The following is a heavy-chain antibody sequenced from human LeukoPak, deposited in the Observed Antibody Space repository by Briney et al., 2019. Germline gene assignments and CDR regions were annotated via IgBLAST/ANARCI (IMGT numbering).Heavy chain of an antibody. CDR1: GFTFSSYA. Sequence: PGGSLRLSCAASGFTFSSYAMSWVRQAPGKGLEWVSAISGSGGSTYYADSVKGRFTISRDNSKNTLYLQMNSLRAEDKAVYYCAKLRYFGWSYFDYWGQGTLVTVSS. V-gene: IGHV3-23*01. J-gene: IGHJ4*02. D-gene: IGHD3-9*01. CDR3: AKLRYFGWSYFDY. CDR2: ISGSGGST.